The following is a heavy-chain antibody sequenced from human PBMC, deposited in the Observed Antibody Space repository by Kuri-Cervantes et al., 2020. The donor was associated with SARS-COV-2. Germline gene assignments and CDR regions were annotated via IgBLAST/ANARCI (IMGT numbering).Heavy chain of an antibody. D-gene: IGHD3-22*01. V-gene: IGHV3-33*05. Sequence: GESLKISCAASGFTLSGYGIHWVRQAPGKGLEWVAATSADRTKEYYLDSVKGRFAISRDNSKNTVYLQINSLRAEDTAVYYCARDSDTTGYYWYFDLWGRGTLVTAPQ. J-gene: IGHJ2*01. CDR3: ARDSDTTGYYWYFDL. CDR1: GFTLSGYG. CDR2: TSADRTKE.